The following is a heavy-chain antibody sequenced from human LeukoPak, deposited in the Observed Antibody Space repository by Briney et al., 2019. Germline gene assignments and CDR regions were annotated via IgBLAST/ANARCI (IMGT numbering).Heavy chain of an antibody. J-gene: IGHJ3*02. D-gene: IGHD6-19*01. CDR2: IIPILGIA. Sequence: ASVKVSCKASGGTFSSYAISWVRQAPGQGLEWMGRIIPILGIANYAQKFQGRVTITADKSTSTAYMELSSLRSEDTAVYYCARDRGSSGWWAPDAFDIWGQGTMVTVSS. CDR3: ARDRGSSGWWAPDAFDI. CDR1: GGTFSSYA. V-gene: IGHV1-69*04.